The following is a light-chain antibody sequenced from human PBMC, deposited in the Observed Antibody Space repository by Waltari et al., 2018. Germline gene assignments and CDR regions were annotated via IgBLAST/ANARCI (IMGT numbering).Light chain of an antibody. CDR3: QQYYSTLYT. Sequence: DIVMTQSPDSLAVSLGERATIKRKSSQSVLYSSNNKNYLAWYQQKPGQPPKLLIYWASTRESGVPDRFSGSGSGTDFTLTISSLQAEDVAVYYCQQYYSTLYTFGQGTKLEIK. CDR2: WAS. J-gene: IGKJ2*01. V-gene: IGKV4-1*01. CDR1: QSVLYSSNNKNY.